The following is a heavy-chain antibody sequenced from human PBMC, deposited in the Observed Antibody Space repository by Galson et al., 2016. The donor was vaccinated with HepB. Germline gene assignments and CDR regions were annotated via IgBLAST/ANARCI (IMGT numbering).Heavy chain of an antibody. CDR1: GFTFDDYA. D-gene: IGHD6-13*01. V-gene: IGHV3-43D*03. CDR2: ISWDGAST. CDR3: AKDIQRDSSSWYGGIYGMDV. Sequence: SLRLSCAASGFTFDDYAMHWVRQAPGKGLEWVSLISWDGASTYYADSVKGRFTISRDNSKNSLYLQMNSLRAEDTALYYCAKDIQRDSSSWYGGIYGMDVWGQGTTVTVSS. J-gene: IGHJ6*02.